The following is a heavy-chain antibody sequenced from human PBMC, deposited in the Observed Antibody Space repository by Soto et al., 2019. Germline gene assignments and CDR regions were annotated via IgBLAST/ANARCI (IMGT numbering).Heavy chain of an antibody. CDR1: GYTFTGYY. CDR2: INPNSGGT. CDR3: ARARLYYYDTTYYFDY. Sequence: ASVKVSFKASGYTFTGYYMHWVRQAPGQGLEWMGWINPNSGGTNYAQKFQGRVTMTRDTSISTAYMELSRLRSDDTAVYYCARARLYYYDTTYYFDYWGQGTLVTVSS. D-gene: IGHD3-22*01. J-gene: IGHJ4*02. V-gene: IGHV1-2*02.